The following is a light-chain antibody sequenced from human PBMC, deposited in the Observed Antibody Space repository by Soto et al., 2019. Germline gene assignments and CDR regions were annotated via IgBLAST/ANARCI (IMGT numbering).Light chain of an antibody. CDR2: GAS. Sequence: EIVLTQSPGTLSLSPGERATLSCRASQRVSSSFLAWYQQKPGQSHRLLIFGASSRATGIPDRFSGSGSGTDLTITIGKLEHDNFALLYCQLYGRSPYTFGQGTQLEIK. J-gene: IGKJ2*01. CDR3: QLYGRSPYT. CDR1: QRVSSSF. V-gene: IGKV3-20*01.